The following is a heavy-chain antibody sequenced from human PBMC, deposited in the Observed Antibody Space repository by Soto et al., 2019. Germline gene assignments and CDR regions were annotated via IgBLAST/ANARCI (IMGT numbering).Heavy chain of an antibody. Sequence: QVQLVQSGTEVKKPGSSVRVSCESSGGTFRTYSINWVRQAPGQGLEWMGDIIPFSRPPNYAQKFQGRVTISADAPTNTVYLDLSSLTSEDTAVYFCARDCGNTDCFDMDVWGQGTTVTVSS. V-gene: IGHV1-69*01. J-gene: IGHJ6*02. CDR2: IIPFSRPP. CDR3: ARDCGNTDCFDMDV. CDR1: GGTFRTYS. D-gene: IGHD2-21*02.